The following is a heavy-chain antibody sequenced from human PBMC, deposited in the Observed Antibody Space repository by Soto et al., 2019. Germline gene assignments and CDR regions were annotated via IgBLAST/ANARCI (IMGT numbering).Heavy chain of an antibody. CDR1: GGSFSGYY. J-gene: IGHJ4*02. CDR3: ARGTVTTAFDY. CDR2: INHSGST. D-gene: IGHD4-17*01. Sequence: SETLSLTCAVYGGSFSGYYWSWIRQPPGKGLEWIGEINHSGSTNYNPSLKSRVTISVDTSKNQFSLKLGSVTAADTAVYYCARGTVTTAFDYWGQGTLVTVSS. V-gene: IGHV4-34*01.